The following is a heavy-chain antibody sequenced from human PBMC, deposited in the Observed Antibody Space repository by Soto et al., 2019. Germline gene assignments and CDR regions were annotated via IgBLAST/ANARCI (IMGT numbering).Heavy chain of an antibody. V-gene: IGHV3-23*01. D-gene: IGHD6-13*01. CDR3: ARARSTAAGLFDY. CDR2: ISGSGST. Sequence: GGSLRLSCAASGFTFSSYGLTWVRQAPGKGLEWVSGISGSGSTYYADSVKGRFTISRDNSKNTLYLQMKSLRVEDMAVYYCARARSTAAGLFDYWGLGTLVTVSS. CDR1: GFTFSSYG. J-gene: IGHJ4*02.